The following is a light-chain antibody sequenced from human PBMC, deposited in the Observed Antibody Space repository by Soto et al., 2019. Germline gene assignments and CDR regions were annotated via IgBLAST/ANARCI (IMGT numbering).Light chain of an antibody. J-gene: IGKJ2*01. CDR1: QSVGSN. Sequence: EIVMTQSPATLSVSPGERASLSCRASQSVGSNLAWYQQTAGQAPRLLIYGASTRATGIPARFSGSGSGTAFTLTISSRQSEDFAVYHCQQYTNWPYTFGKGPNLDIK. CDR2: GAS. CDR3: QQYTNWPYT. V-gene: IGKV3-15*01.